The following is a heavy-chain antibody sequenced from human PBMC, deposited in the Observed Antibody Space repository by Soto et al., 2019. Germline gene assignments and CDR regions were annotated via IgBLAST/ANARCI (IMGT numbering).Heavy chain of an antibody. J-gene: IGHJ4*02. D-gene: IGHD4-17*01. CDR2: IIPIFGTA. CDR1: GGTFSSYA. V-gene: IGHV1-69*12. CDR3: ARLEDDYGDYAGRPHFDY. Sequence: QVQLVQSGAEVKKPGSSVKVSCKASGGTFSSYAISWVRQAPGQGLEWMGGIIPIFGTANYAQKFQGRVTITADEATSTAYMELSSLRSEDTAVYYCARLEDDYGDYAGRPHFDYWGQGTLVTVSS.